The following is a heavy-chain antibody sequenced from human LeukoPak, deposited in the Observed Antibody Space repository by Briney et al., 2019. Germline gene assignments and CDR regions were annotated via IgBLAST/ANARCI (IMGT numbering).Heavy chain of an antibody. V-gene: IGHV4-39*07. CDR3: ARDGVVVIGGNWYFDL. J-gene: IGHJ2*01. D-gene: IGHD3-22*01. CDR1: GGSISSSSYY. CDR2: IYYSGST. Sequence: PSETLSLTCTVSGGSISSSSYYWGWIRQPPGKGLEWIGSIYYSGSTYYNPSLKSRVTISVDTSKNQFSLKLSSVTAADTAVYYCARDGVVVIGGNWYFDLWGRGTLVTVSS.